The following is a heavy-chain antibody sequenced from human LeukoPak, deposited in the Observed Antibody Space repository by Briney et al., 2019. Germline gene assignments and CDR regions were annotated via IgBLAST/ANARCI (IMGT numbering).Heavy chain of an antibody. J-gene: IGHJ4*02. CDR3: ARSYRSGWYYFDY. D-gene: IGHD6-19*01. CDR1: GFTFSSYG. Sequence: GGSLRLSCAASGFTFSSYGMHWVRQAPGKGLEWVAAISYDGSNKYYADSVKGRFTISRDNSKNTLYLQMNSLRADDTAVYFCARSYRSGWYYFDYWGQGTLVTVSS. V-gene: IGHV3-30*03. CDR2: ISYDGSNK.